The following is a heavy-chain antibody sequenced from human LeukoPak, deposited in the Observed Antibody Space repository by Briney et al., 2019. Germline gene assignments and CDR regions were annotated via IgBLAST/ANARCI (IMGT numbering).Heavy chain of an antibody. CDR1: GFTFSDHY. J-gene: IGHJ6*02. CDR3: ARDDLGTSYFYFGMDV. D-gene: IGHD3/OR15-3a*01. Sequence: GGSLRLSCAASGFTFSDHYMDWVRQAPGKGLEWVGRTRNKANSYTTEYAASVKGRFTISRDDSKNSLYLQMNSLKAEDTAVYYCARDDLGTSYFYFGMDVWGQGTTVTVSS. V-gene: IGHV3-72*01. CDR2: TRNKANSYTT.